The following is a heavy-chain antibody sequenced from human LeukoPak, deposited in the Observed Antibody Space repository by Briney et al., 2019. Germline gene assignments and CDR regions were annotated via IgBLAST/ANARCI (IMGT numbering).Heavy chain of an antibody. Sequence: SETLSLTRTVSGGSISSSSYYWGWIRQPPGKGLEWIGSIYYSGSTYYNPSLKSRVTISVDTSKNQFSLKLSSVTAADTAVYYCARLWTIGYCTNGVCYTMIYYFDYWGQGTLVTVSS. V-gene: IGHV4-39*01. CDR3: ARLWTIGYCTNGVCYTMIYYFDY. D-gene: IGHD2-8*01. J-gene: IGHJ4*02. CDR1: GGSISSSSYY. CDR2: IYYSGST.